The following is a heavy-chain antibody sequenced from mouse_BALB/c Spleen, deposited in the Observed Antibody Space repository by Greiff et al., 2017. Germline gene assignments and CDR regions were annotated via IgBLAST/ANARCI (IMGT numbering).Heavy chain of an antibody. Sequence: EVQGVESGGGLVKPGGSLKLSCAASGFTFSSYAMSWVRQTPEKRLEWVASISSGGSTYYPDSVKGRFTISRDNARNILYLEMSSLRSEDTAMYYCARGDGNYVGNYAMDYWGQGTSVTVSS. V-gene: IGHV5-6-5*01. CDR1: GFTFSSYA. D-gene: IGHD2-1*01. CDR2: ISSGGST. J-gene: IGHJ4*01. CDR3: ARGDGNYVGNYAMDY.